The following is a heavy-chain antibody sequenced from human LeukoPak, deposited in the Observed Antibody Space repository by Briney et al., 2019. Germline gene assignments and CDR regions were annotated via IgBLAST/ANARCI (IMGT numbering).Heavy chain of an antibody. J-gene: IGHJ4*02. D-gene: IGHD1-26*01. Sequence: PSETLSLTCTVSGGSISSHYWSWLRQPPGKGVEWIGYVYYSGSAHYNPSLKSRVTISVDTSKNQFSLKVSSVTAADTAIYYCAGGTYYYFDYWGQGTLVTVSS. CDR1: GGSISSHY. CDR2: VYYSGSA. CDR3: AGGTYYYFDY. V-gene: IGHV4-59*11.